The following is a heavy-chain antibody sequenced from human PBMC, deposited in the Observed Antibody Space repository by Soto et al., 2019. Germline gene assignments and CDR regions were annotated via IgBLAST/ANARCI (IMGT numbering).Heavy chain of an antibody. CDR1: GGSFSGYY. J-gene: IGHJ3*02. Sequence: SLTCAVYGGSFSGYYWSWIRQPPGKGLEWIGEINHSGSTNYNPSLESRVTISVDTSKNQFSLKLSSVTAADTAVYYCARVSGYKRDDAFDIWGQGTMVTVSS. CDR2: INHSGST. D-gene: IGHD3-3*01. V-gene: IGHV4-34*01. CDR3: ARVSGYKRDDAFDI.